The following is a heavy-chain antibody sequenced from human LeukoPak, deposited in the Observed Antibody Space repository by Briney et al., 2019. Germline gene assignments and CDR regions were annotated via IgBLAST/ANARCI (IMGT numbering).Heavy chain of an antibody. CDR2: ISYDGSNK. CDR3: ARDGEYYYDSIGPGYFDY. J-gene: IGHJ4*02. V-gene: IGHV3-30-3*01. D-gene: IGHD3-22*01. Sequence: HPGGSLRLSCAASGFTFSSYAMHWVPQAPGKGLEWVAVISYDGSNKYYADSVKGRFTISRDNSKNTLYLQMNSLRAEDTAVYYCARDGEYYYDSIGPGYFDYWGQGTLVTVSS. CDR1: GFTFSSYA.